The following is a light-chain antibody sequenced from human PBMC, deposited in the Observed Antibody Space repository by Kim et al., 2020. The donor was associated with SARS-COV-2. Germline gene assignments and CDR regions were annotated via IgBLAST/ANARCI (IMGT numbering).Light chain of an antibody. CDR2: RNN. V-gene: IGLV1-47*01. CDR1: TSNY. CDR3: AAWDDSLSGRV. Sequence: GTPGQRVTISCLGITSNYLYWYQRLPGTAPKLLIYRNNHRPSGVPDRFSGSKSDTSASLAISGLRSDDEADYFCAAWDDSLSGRVFGGGTQLTVL. J-gene: IGLJ3*02.